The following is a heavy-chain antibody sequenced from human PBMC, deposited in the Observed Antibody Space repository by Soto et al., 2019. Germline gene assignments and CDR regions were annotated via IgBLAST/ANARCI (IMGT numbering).Heavy chain of an antibody. D-gene: IGHD6-19*01. CDR2: IIPIFGTA. CDR1: GGTFSSYA. J-gene: IGHJ3*02. V-gene: IGHV1-69*13. CDR3: ARESSRLSVAGLDAFDI. Sequence: SMKVSCKASGGTFSSYAISWVRQAPGQGFEWMGGIIPIFGTANYAQKFQGRVTITADESTSTAYMELSSLRSEDTAVYYCARESSRLSVAGLDAFDIWGQGTMVTVSS.